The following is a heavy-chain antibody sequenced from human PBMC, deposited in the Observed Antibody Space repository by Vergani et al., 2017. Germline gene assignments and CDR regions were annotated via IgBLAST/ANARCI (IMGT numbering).Heavy chain of an antibody. J-gene: IGHJ5*02. CDR2: MSGSGGST. CDR3: APQESKYYGSGAFDP. D-gene: IGHD3-10*01. Sequence: EVQLLESGGGLVQPGGSLRLSCAASGFTFSSYAMSWVRQAPGKGLEWVSAMSGSGGSTYYADSVKGRFTISRDNSKNTRYLQMNSLRAEDTAVDYCAPQESKYYGSGAFDPWGQGTLVTVSS. CDR1: GFTFSSYA. V-gene: IGHV3-23*01.